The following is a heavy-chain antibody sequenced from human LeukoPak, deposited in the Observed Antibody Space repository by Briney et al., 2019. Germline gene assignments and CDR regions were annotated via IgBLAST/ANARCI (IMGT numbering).Heavy chain of an antibody. D-gene: IGHD3-16*01. Sequence: SETLSLTCTVSGGSISSYYWSWIRQPPGKGLEWIGYIYYSGSTNYNPSLKSRVTISVDTSKNQFSLKLSSVTAADTAVYYCARALGGFYMDVWGKGTTVTVSS. CDR2: IYYSGST. J-gene: IGHJ6*03. V-gene: IGHV4-59*12. CDR3: ARALGGFYMDV. CDR1: GGSISSYY.